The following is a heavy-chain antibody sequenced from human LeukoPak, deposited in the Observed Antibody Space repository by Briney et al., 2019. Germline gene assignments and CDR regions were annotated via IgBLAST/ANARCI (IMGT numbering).Heavy chain of an antibody. V-gene: IGHV4-39*01. CDR3: ARHVDPLWFGEPWFDP. D-gene: IGHD3-10*01. CDR2: IYYSGST. J-gene: IGHJ5*02. CDR1: GGSISSSSYY. Sequence: SETLSLTCTVSGGSISSSSYYWGWIRQPPGKGLEWIGSIYYSGSTYYNPSLKSRVTISVDTSKNQFSLKLSSVTAADTAVYYCARHVDPLWFGEPWFDPWGQGTLVTVSS.